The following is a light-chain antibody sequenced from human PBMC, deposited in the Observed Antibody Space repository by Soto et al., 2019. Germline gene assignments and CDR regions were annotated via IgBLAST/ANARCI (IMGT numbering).Light chain of an antibody. CDR3: QQYGSSPPYT. V-gene: IGKV3-20*01. J-gene: IGKJ2*01. Sequence: EIVLTQSPGTLSLSPGERATLSYRASQSVSRSYLAWYQQKPGQAPRLLIYGASTRATGIPDRFSGSGSGTDFTLTISRLEPEDFAVYYCQQYGSSPPYTFGQGTKLEIK. CDR2: GAS. CDR1: QSVSRSY.